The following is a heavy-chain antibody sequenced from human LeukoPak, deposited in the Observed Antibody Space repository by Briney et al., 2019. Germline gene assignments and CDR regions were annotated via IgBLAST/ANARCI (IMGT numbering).Heavy chain of an antibody. V-gene: IGHV3-20*04. Sequence: GGSLRLSCAASGFTFSSYWMHWVRQAPGKGPEWVAGISWNSDSTGYPDSVKGRFTISRDNAKNSLYLQMNSLRVEDTALYYCARDRRGITGTEWFDPWGQGTLVTVSS. CDR3: ARDRRGITGTEWFDP. CDR2: ISWNSDST. D-gene: IGHD1-20*01. CDR1: GFTFSSYW. J-gene: IGHJ5*02.